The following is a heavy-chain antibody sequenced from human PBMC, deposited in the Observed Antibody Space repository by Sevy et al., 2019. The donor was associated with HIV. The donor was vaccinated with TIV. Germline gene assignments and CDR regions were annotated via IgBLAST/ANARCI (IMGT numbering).Heavy chain of an antibody. CDR1: GGSISSYY. D-gene: IGHD3-10*01. J-gene: IGHJ4*02. CDR3: ARMGSYYYGSGTRIDY. V-gene: IGHV4-59*01. CDR2: IYYSGST. Sequence: SETLSLTCTVSGGSISSYYWIWIRQPPGKGLEWIGYIYYSGSTNYNPSLKSRVTISVDTSKNQFSLKLSSVTAADTAVYYCARMGSYYYGSGTRIDYWGQGTLVTVS.